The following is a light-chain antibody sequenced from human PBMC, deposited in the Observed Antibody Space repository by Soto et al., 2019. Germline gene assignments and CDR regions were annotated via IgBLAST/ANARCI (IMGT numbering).Light chain of an antibody. Sequence: EIVLTQSPGTLSLSPGERATLSCRASQSVSSIYLAWYQQKPGQAPRLLIYDASNRATGIPARFSGSGSGTDFTLTISSLEPEDFALYYCQQRSGWPRTFGQGTKVDIK. CDR3: QQRSGWPRT. CDR1: QSVSSIY. J-gene: IGKJ1*01. CDR2: DAS. V-gene: IGKV3-11*01.